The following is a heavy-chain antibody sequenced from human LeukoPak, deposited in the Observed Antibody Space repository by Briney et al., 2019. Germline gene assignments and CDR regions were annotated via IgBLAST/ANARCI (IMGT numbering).Heavy chain of an antibody. J-gene: IGHJ6*02. CDR3: AKSKTYYDFWSGYYPPDYYGMDV. CDR1: GFTFSSYG. Sequence: GGSLRLSCAASGFTFSSYGMHWVRQAPGKGLEWVAVISYDGSNKYYADSVKGRFTISRDNSKNTLYLQMNSLRAEDTAVYYCAKSKTYYDFWSGYYPPDYYGMDVWGQGTTVTVSS. V-gene: IGHV3-30*18. D-gene: IGHD3-3*01. CDR2: ISYDGSNK.